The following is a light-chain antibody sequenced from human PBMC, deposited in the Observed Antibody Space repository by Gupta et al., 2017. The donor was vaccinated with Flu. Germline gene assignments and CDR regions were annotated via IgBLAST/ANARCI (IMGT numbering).Light chain of an antibody. J-gene: IGLJ3*02. V-gene: IGLV8-61*01. CDR1: SGSVSTSHY. CDR3: LQYMGRGSWV. Sequence: QTVVTQEPSFSVSPGGTVTLTCGLTSGSVSTSHYPSWYQQTPAPAPRTLIDSTNTRSSGVPDRVSGSILGTTDALSITGAQADDESNYDSLQYMGRGSWVFGGGSKLTVL. CDR2: STN.